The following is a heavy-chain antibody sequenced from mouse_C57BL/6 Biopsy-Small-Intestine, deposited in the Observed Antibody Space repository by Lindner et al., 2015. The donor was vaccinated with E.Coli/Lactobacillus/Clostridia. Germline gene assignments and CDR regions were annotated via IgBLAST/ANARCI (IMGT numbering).Heavy chain of an antibody. CDR2: IFPRSGDT. J-gene: IGHJ2*01. CDR1: GYTFTRYG. V-gene: IGHV1-81*01. CDR3: ARRDFDEGY. Sequence: VQLQESGAELARPGASVKLSCKAFGYTFTRYGISWVKQRTGQGLEWIGEIFPRSGDTYYNEKFRGKATLTADKSSGTAYMELRSLTSEDSAVYFCARRDFDEGYWGQGTTLTVSS.